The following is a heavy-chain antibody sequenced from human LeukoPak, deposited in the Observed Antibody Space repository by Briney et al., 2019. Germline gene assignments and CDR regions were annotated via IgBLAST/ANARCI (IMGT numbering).Heavy chain of an antibody. J-gene: IGHJ4*02. CDR3: AKGHTVGALYYFDY. D-gene: IGHD1-26*01. CDR1: GFTFRNFG. CDR2: IRFDGRDG. Sequence: GGSLRLSCAASGFTFRNFGMHWVRQAPGKGLEWVAFIRFDGRDGYYVDSLKGRFTISRDNSKNTVYLQMNGLRAEDTAVYYCAKGHTVGALYYFDYWGQGTLVTVSS. V-gene: IGHV3-30*02.